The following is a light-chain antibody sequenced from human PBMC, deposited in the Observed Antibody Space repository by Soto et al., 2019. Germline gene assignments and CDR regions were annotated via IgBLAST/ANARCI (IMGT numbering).Light chain of an antibody. V-gene: IGLV2-14*01. CDR1: SNDVGGYNY. Sequence: QSVLTQPASVSGSPGQSIAISCTGTSNDVGGYNYVSWYQQHPGKAPKLMIYDVSARPSGVSNRFSGSKSDNTASLTISGLQDEDEADYYCSSYTSSSTVVFGGGTKLTVL. J-gene: IGLJ2*01. CDR3: SSYTSSSTVV. CDR2: DVS.